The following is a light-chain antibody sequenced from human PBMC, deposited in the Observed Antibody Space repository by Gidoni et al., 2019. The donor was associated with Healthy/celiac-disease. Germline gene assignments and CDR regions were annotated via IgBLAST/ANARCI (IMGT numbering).Light chain of an antibody. Sequence: DLQMPQSPSSLSASVGDRVTITCQASQSISSYLNWYQQKPGKAPKLLIYAASSLQSGVPSRFSGSGSGTDFTLTISSLQPEDFATYYCQQSYSTLGYTFGQGTKLEIK. CDR2: AAS. J-gene: IGKJ2*01. CDR1: QSISSY. V-gene: IGKV1-39*01. CDR3: QQSYSTLGYT.